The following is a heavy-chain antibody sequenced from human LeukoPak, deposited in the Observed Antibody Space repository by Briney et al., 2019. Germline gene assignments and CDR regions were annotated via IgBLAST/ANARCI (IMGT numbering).Heavy chain of an antibody. J-gene: IGHJ5*01. Sequence: PGGSLRLSSAPTRFTFSNSWMHCLRQAPGKGLEWVANIKQDGSEKYYVDSVKGRFTISRDNAKNSLYLQMNSLRAEDTAVYYCSRSLDSWGQGTLVSVSS. V-gene: IGHV3-7*05. CDR3: SRSLDS. CDR1: RFTFSNSW. CDR2: IKQDGSEK.